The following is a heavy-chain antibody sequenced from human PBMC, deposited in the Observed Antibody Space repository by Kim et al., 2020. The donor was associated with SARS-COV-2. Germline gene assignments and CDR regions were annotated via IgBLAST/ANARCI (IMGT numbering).Heavy chain of an antibody. D-gene: IGHD2-15*01. Sequence: SETLSLTCTVSGGSISSYYWSWIRQPPGKGLEWIGYIYYSGSTNYNPSLKSRVTISVDTSKNQFSLKLSSVTAADTAVYYCARGLLVGRIDYWGQGTLVTVSS. CDR2: IYYSGST. CDR3: ARGLLVGRIDY. J-gene: IGHJ4*02. CDR1: GGSISSYY. V-gene: IGHV4-59*01.